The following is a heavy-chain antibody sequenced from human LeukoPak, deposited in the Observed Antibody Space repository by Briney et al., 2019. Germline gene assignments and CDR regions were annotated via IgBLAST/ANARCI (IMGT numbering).Heavy chain of an antibody. CDR1: GYSFTSYW. J-gene: IGHJ4*02. V-gene: IGHV5-51*01. CDR2: IYPGDSDT. D-gene: IGHD5-18*01. Sequence: GESLEISCKGSGYSFTSYWIGWVRQMPGKGLEWMGIIYPGDSDTRYSPSFQGQVTISADKSISTAYLQWSSLKASDTAMYYCARHIQLWPSDYYFDYWGQGTLVTVSS. CDR3: ARHIQLWPSDYYFDY.